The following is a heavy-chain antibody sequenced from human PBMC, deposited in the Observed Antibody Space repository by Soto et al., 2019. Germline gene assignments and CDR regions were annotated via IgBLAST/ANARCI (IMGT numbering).Heavy chain of an antibody. CDR3: ARGGLVVVPAASWNWFDP. CDR1: GYTFTSCY. J-gene: IGHJ5*02. Sequence: ASVKVSCKASGYTFTSCYMRWVRQAPGQGLEWMGIINPSGGSTSYAQKFQGRVTMTRDTSTSTVYMELSSLRSEDTAVYYCARGGLVVVPAASWNWFDPWGQGTLVTVSS. V-gene: IGHV1-46*03. D-gene: IGHD2-2*01. CDR2: INPSGGST.